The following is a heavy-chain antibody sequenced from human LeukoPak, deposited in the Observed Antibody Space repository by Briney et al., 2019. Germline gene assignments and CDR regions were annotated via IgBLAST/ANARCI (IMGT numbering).Heavy chain of an antibody. D-gene: IGHD6-13*01. CDR2: INHCGST. CDR3: ARGKRWSSWLDY. J-gene: IGHJ4*02. Sequence: WLRPPPAKALEWIGEINHCGSTNLNPPLQSRVTKSVDTSKNQFCLKLRSVTAADTAVYDCARGKRWSSWLDYWGQGTLVTVSS. V-gene: IGHV4-34*01.